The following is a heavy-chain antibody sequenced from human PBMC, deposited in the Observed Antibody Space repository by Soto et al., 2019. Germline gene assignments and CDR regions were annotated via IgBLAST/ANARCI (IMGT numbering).Heavy chain of an antibody. CDR2: ISFGVTT. Sequence: QVHLQESGPGLVKPSETLSLTCSVSGGSISSSDYYWGWVRQPPGKGLEWIGSISFGVTTYYSPSLRSRLTRSIDTSNNQFSLKLSSVTAADTAVYYCATSSVSRLLNHWYFDLWGRGTLVTVSS. CDR1: GGSISSSDYY. J-gene: IGHJ2*01. CDR3: ATSSVSRLLNHWYFDL. V-gene: IGHV4-39*01.